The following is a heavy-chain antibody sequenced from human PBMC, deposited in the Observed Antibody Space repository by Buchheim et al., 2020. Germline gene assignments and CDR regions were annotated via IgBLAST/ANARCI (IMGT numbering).Heavy chain of an antibody. CDR1: GYTFTGYY. CDR2: INPNSGGT. D-gene: IGHD3-16*02. CDR3: AREVYDYVWGSYPKGRYFDL. V-gene: IGHV1-2*04. J-gene: IGHJ2*01. Sequence: QVQLVQSGAEVKKPGASVKVSCKASGYTFTGYYMHWVRQAPGQGLEWMGWINPNSGGTNYAQKFQGWVTMTRDKSISTAYMELSRLRSDDTAVYYCAREVYDYVWGSYPKGRYFDLWGRGTL.